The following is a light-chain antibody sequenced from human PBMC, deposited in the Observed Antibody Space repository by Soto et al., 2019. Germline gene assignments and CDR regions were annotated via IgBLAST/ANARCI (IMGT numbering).Light chain of an antibody. CDR3: QQYGISPIT. Sequence: DNVLTQSPYSLSLSPGERATLSCRASQSISSSYLAWYQHEPGQAPRLLIYGTSSRATDIPDRFSGSGSGTDFTLTISRLEPEDFAVYYCQQYGISPITFGQGTRLEIK. J-gene: IGKJ5*01. CDR2: GTS. CDR1: QSISSSY. V-gene: IGKV3-20*01.